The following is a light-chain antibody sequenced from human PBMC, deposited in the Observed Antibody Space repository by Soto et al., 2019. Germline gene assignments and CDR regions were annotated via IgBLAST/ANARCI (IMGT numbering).Light chain of an antibody. V-gene: IGLV2-23*01. Sequence: QSVLTQPASVSGSPGQSITISCTGTSSDVGSYNLVSWYQQHPGKAPKLMIYEGSKRPSGVSNRFSGSKSGNTASLTISGLQAEDEAGYYCCSYAGSSTYGFGTGTKVTV. CDR1: SSDVGSYNL. J-gene: IGLJ1*01. CDR2: EGS. CDR3: CSYAGSSTYG.